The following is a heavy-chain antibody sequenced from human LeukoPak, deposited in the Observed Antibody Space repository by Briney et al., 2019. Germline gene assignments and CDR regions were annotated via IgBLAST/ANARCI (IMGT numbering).Heavy chain of an antibody. Sequence: SETLSLTCAVYGGSFSGYYWSWIRQPPGKGLEWIGEINHSGSTNYNPSLKSRVTISVDTSKNQFSLKLSSVTAADTAVYYCARHGSTTNYDFWSGYYENGMDVWGQGTTVTVSS. V-gene: IGHV4-34*01. CDR1: GGSFSGYY. CDR2: INHSGST. CDR3: ARHGSTTNYDFWSGYYENGMDV. J-gene: IGHJ6*02. D-gene: IGHD3-3*01.